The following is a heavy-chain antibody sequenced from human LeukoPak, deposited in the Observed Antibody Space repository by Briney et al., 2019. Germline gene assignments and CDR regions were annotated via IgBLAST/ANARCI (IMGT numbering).Heavy chain of an antibody. CDR2: IRSKANSYAT. V-gene: IGHV3-73*01. J-gene: IGHJ4*02. CDR1: GFTFSGSA. Sequence: GGSLRLSCAASGFTFSGSAMHWVRQASGKGLEWVGRIRSKANSYATAYAASVKGRFTISRDDSKNTAYLQMNSLKTEDTAVYYCTRHDDYGDHGYWGQGTLVTVSS. D-gene: IGHD4-17*01. CDR3: TRHDDYGDHGY.